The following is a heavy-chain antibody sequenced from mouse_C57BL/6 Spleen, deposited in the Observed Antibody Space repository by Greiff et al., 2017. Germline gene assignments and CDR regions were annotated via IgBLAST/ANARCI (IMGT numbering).Heavy chain of an antibody. CDR3: ARWDYYGSSYGFAY. D-gene: IGHD1-1*01. V-gene: IGHV1-80*01. J-gene: IGHJ3*01. CDR1: GYAFSSYW. Sequence: VQGVESGAELVKPGASVKISCKASGYAFSSYWMNWVKQRPGKGLEWIGQIYPGDGDTNYNGKFKGKATLTADKSSSTAYMQLSSLTSEDSAVYFCARWDYYGSSYGFAYWGQGTLVTVSA. CDR2: IYPGDGDT.